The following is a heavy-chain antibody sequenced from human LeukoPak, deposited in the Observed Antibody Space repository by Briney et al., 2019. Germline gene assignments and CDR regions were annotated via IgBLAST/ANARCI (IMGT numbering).Heavy chain of an antibody. D-gene: IGHD1-26*01. CDR2: ISGDSGST. Sequence: PGGSLRLSCAASGFTFDDYAMHWVRQAPGKGLEWVSLISGDSGSTFYADSVKGRFTISRDNSRNSLYLQMNSLRSEDNALYYCAKAGSGIVTGDSWGQGTLVTVSS. CDR3: AKAGSGIVTGDS. CDR1: GFTFDDYA. J-gene: IGHJ4*02. V-gene: IGHV3-43*02.